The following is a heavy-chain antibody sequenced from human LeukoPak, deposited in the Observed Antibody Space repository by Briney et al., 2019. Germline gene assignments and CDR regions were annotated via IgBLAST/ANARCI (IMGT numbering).Heavy chain of an antibody. CDR3: ASGGDSSGWYAFDI. Sequence: PSETPSHTCTVSGGSISSSSYYWGWTRQPPRKGLEWLGSIYYSGSTYYDPSLKSRVPIYVHTTKSQFSLKLGSVTAADTPVYYCASGGDSSGWYAFDIWGQGTMVTVSS. CDR2: IYYSGST. CDR1: GGSISSSSYY. J-gene: IGHJ3*02. V-gene: IGHV4-39*01. D-gene: IGHD6-19*01.